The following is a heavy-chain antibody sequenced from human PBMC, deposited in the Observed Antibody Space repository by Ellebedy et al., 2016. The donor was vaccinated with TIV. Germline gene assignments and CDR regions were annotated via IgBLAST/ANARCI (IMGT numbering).Heavy chain of an antibody. J-gene: IGHJ4*02. Sequence: AASVKVSCKASVNTFTNYYLHWSRQAPGQGLEWMGIIRPSGRVQKLQERVSMTRDTSTNTVFMELSNLKSDDTAVYYCATEIPESYYFDYWGQGTLVTVSS. CDR3: ATEIPESYYFDY. CDR2: IRPSGR. CDR1: VNTFTNYY. D-gene: IGHD2-2*02. V-gene: IGHV1-46*04.